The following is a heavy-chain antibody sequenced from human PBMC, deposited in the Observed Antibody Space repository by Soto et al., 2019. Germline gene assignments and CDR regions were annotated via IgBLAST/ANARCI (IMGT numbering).Heavy chain of an antibody. J-gene: IGHJ6*02. CDR3: ARDLAVAGTDYYYGMDV. CDR1: GFTFRSYA. V-gene: IGHV3-30-3*01. D-gene: IGHD6-19*01. Sequence: QVQLVESGGGVVQPGRSLRLSCAASGFTFRSYAMHWVRQAPGKGLEWVAVISYDGSNKYYADSVKGRFTISRDNSKNTLYLQMNSLRAEDTAVYYCARDLAVAGTDYYYGMDVWGQGTTVTVSS. CDR2: ISYDGSNK.